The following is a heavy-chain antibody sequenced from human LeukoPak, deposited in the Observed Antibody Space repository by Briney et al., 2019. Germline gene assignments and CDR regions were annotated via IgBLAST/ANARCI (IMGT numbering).Heavy chain of an antibody. Sequence: PSETLSLTCTVSGGSISSYYWSWIRQPPGKGLEWIGYICNSGSTNYNPSLKSRVTISVDTSKNQFSLKLSSVTAADTAVYYCARGYFSILPYGSGSYYFDPWGQGTLVTVSS. D-gene: IGHD3-10*01. CDR3: ARGYFSILPYGSGSYYFDP. V-gene: IGHV4-59*01. CDR1: GGSISSYY. CDR2: ICNSGST. J-gene: IGHJ5*02.